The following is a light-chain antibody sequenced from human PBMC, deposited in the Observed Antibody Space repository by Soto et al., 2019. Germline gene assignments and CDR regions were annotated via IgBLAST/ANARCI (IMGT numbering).Light chain of an antibody. CDR3: CSYAGNYIYV. J-gene: IGLJ1*01. Sequence: QSALTQPRSVSGSPGQSVTISCTGTSNNVGDYNYVSWYQQHPGKAPKVMIYDVTKRPAGVPDRFSGSKSGNSASLTISGLQAEDEADYYCCSYAGNYIYVFGTGTKVTVL. CDR1: SNNVGDYNY. V-gene: IGLV2-11*01. CDR2: DVT.